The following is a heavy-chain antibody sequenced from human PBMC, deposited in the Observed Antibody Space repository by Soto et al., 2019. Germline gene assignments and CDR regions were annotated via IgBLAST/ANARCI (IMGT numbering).Heavy chain of an antibody. CDR2: IIPIFGTA. CDR1: GGTFSSYA. CDR3: ARDHPGYYDSSGYSYFDY. D-gene: IGHD3-22*01. Sequence: SVKVSCRASGGTFSSYAISWVRQAPGQGLEWMGGIIPIFGTANYAQKFQGRVTITADKSTSTAYMELSSLRSEDTAVYYCARDHPGYYDSSGYSYFDYWGQGTLVTVSS. J-gene: IGHJ4*02. V-gene: IGHV1-69*06.